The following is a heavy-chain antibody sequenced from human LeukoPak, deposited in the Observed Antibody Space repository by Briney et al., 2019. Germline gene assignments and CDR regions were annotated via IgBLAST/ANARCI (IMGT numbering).Heavy chain of an antibody. CDR3: AREAADRLWFGYAFDI. V-gene: IGHV1-69*13. D-gene: IGHD3-10*01. CDR1: GGTFSGYA. Sequence: ASVKVSCKASGGTFSGYAISWVRQAPGQGLEWMGGIIPIFGTANYAQKFQGRVTITADESTSTAYMELSSLRSEDTAVYYCAREAADRLWFGYAFDIWGQETMVTVSS. CDR2: IIPIFGTA. J-gene: IGHJ3*02.